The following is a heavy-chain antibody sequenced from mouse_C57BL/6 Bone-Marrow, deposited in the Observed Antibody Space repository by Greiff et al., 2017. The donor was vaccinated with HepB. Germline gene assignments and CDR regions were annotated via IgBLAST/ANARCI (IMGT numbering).Heavy chain of an antibody. CDR2: INPYNGGT. D-gene: IGHD2-2*01. CDR1: GYTFTDYY. V-gene: IGHV1-19*01. CDR3: ARDGYDGFDY. J-gene: IGHJ2*01. Sequence: EVKLVESGPVLVKPGASVKMSCKASGYTFTDYYMNWVKQSHGKSLEWIGVINPYNGGTSYNQKFKGKATLTVDKSSSTAYMDLNSLTSEDSAVYYCARDGYDGFDYWGQGTTLTVSS.